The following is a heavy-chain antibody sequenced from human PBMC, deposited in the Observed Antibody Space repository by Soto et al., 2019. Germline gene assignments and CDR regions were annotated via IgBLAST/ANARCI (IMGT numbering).Heavy chain of an antibody. Sequence: ASVKVSCKASGYTFTSYDINWVRQATGQGLEWMGWMNPNSGNTGYAQKFQGRVTMTRNTSISTAYMELSSLRSEDKAVYYCARASAAATPMDVWGQGTTVTAP. CDR2: MNPNSGNT. D-gene: IGHD6-13*01. CDR1: GYTFTSYD. CDR3: ARASAAATPMDV. J-gene: IGHJ6*02. V-gene: IGHV1-8*01.